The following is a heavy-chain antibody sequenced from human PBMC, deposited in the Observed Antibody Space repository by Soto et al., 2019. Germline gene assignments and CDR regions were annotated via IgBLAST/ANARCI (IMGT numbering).Heavy chain of an antibody. Sequence: QVQLQESGPGLVKPSETLSRTCTVSGGAVSSGSYYWSWIRQPPGTGPEWIGIPYWSGGTSYNPPLKIRVTISVGTSKNQFSLRLSSVTAEDTAVYYCASSITPQTYDSLNDYLYQLEYWGQGTMETVSS. CDR2: PYWSGGT. V-gene: IGHV4-61*01. CDR3: ASSITPQTYDSLNDYLYQLEY. CDR1: GGAVSSGSYY. D-gene: IGHD3-9*01. J-gene: IGHJ4*02.